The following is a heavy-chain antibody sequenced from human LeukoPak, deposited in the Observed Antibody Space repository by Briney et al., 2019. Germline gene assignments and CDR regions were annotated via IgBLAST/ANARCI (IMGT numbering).Heavy chain of an antibody. J-gene: IGHJ4*02. V-gene: IGHV3-48*04. D-gene: IGHD2-15*01. Sequence: GGSLRLSCAASGFTVSSNYMSWVRQAPGKGLEWVSFISSSSITIYYADSVKGRFTISRDNAEKSLYLQMNSLRAEDTAVYYCARDRGGSYSAIDYWGQGTLVTVSS. CDR1: GFTVSSNY. CDR3: ARDRGGSYSAIDY. CDR2: ISSSSITI.